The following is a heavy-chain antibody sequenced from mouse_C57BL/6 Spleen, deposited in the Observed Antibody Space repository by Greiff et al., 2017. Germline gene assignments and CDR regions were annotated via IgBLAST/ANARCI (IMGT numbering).Heavy chain of an antibody. D-gene: IGHD2-3*01. V-gene: IGHV2-2*01. J-gene: IGHJ4*01. Sequence: QVHVKQSGPGLVQPSQSLSITCTVSGFSLTSYGVHWVRQSPGKGLEWLGVIWSGGSTDYNAAFISRLSISKDNSKSQVFFKMNSLQADDTAIYYYASDGYLLDYYAMDYWGQGTSVTVSS. CDR2: IWSGGST. CDR3: ASDGYLLDYYAMDY. CDR1: GFSLTSYG.